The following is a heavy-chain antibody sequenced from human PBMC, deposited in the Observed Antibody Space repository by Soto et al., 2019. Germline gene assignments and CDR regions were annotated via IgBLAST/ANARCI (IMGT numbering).Heavy chain of an antibody. V-gene: IGHV4-39*01. CDR3: ARLPLDYYYYYMDV. D-gene: IGHD2-2*01. Sequence: QRQLQESGPGLVKPSETLSLTCTVSGGSISSRIYYWGWIRQPPGKGLEWIGSISYSGSTYYNPSLKSRGTISVDTSKNQLSLKLSSVTAADTAVYYCARLPLDYYYYYMDVWGKGTTVSVSS. J-gene: IGHJ6*03. CDR2: ISYSGST. CDR1: GGSISSRIYY.